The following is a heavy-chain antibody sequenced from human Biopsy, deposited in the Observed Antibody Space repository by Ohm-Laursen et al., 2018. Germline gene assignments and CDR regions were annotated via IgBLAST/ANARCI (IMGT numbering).Heavy chain of an antibody. CDR1: GFTVSSNY. V-gene: IGHV3-66*01. CDR2: FYSGSGA. Sequence: SLRLSCTASGFTVSSNYMAWVRQAPGKGLEWVSVFYSGSGAFYADSVRGRFAISRDDSKNTLDLQMNSLRAEDTAVYYCAKDYRDSRGIFGIVVVRPLDYWGQGSLVTVSS. D-gene: IGHD3-22*01. CDR3: AKDYRDSRGIFGIVVVRPLDY. J-gene: IGHJ4*02.